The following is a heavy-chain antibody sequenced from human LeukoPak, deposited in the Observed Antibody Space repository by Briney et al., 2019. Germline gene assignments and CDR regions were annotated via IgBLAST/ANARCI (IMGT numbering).Heavy chain of an antibody. J-gene: IGHJ5*02. D-gene: IGHD1-26*01. CDR1: GFTFSSYW. CDR3: ARDRGSYYEGGWFDP. CDR2: ISGSGGST. V-gene: IGHV3-23*01. Sequence: PGGSLRLSCAASGFTFSSYWMSWVRQAPGKGLEWVSAISGSGGSTYYADSVKGRFTISRGNSKNTLYLQMNSLRAEDTAVYYCARDRGSYYEGGWFDPWGQGTLVTVSS.